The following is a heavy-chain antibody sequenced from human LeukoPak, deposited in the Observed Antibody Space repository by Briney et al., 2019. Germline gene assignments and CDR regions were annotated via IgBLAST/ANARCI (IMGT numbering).Heavy chain of an antibody. D-gene: IGHD3-22*01. V-gene: IGHV3-23*01. CDR2: ISGSGGST. Sequence: GGSLRLSCAASGFTFSSYGMSWVRQAPGKGLEWVSAISGSGGSTYYADSVKGRFTISRDNSKNTLYLQMNSLRAEDTAIYYCAKSADSSGYYLYYFDYWGQGTLVTVSS. CDR1: GFTFSSYG. CDR3: AKSADSSGYYLYYFDY. J-gene: IGHJ4*02.